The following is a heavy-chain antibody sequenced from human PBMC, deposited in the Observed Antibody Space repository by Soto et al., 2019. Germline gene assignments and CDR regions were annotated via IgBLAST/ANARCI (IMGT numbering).Heavy chain of an antibody. CDR1: GFNFNSYT. J-gene: IGHJ6*02. CDR2: ISSSGYI. CDR3: ARDCSGGSCYPGMDV. Sequence: SLRLSCAASGFNFNSYTINWVRQAPGKRLEWLSSISSSGYIFSTDSVRGRFTISRDNAKNSVYLQISSLRAEDTAVYFCARDCSGGSCYPGMDVWGQGTTVTVSS. D-gene: IGHD2-15*01. V-gene: IGHV3-21*01.